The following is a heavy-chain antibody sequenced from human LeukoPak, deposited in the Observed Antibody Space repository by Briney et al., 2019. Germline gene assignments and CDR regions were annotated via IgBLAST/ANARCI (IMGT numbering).Heavy chain of an antibody. J-gene: IGHJ3*02. V-gene: IGHV4-34*01. CDR3: ARWTLRVGVTRADAFDI. D-gene: IGHD1-26*01. CDR2: INHSGST. CDR1: GGSFSGYY. Sequence: PSETLSLTCAVYGGSFSGYYWSWIRQPPGKGLEWIGEINHSGSTHYNPSLKSRVTISVDTSKNQFSLKLSSVTAADTAVYRCARWTLRVGVTRADAFDIWGQGTMVTVSS.